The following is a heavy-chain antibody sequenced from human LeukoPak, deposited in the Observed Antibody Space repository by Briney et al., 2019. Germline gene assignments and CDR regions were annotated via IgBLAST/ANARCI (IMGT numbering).Heavy chain of an antibody. V-gene: IGHV3-48*03. D-gene: IGHD6-13*01. Sequence: GRSLRLSCAASGFTFSSYEMNWVRQAPGKGLEWISYISSSGTTIYYADSVKGRFTISRDNAKNSLYLQMNSLRAEDTAVYYCATWYAADHWGQGTLVTASS. J-gene: IGHJ4*02. CDR2: ISSSGTTI. CDR1: GFTFSSYE. CDR3: ATWYAADH.